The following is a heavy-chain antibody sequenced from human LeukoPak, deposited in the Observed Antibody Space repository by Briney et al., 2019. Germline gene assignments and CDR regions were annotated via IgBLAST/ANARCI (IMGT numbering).Heavy chain of an antibody. D-gene: IGHD3-22*01. V-gene: IGHV1-2*02. CDR2: INPNSGGT. J-gene: IGHJ4*02. Sequence: ASVKVSCKASGYTFTGYYMHWVRQAPGQGLEWMGWINPNSGGTNYAQKFQGRVTMTRDTSISTAYMELSRLRSDDTAVYYCARDLTHYYGSSGYGVFDYWGQGTLVTVSS. CDR3: ARDLTHYYGSSGYGVFDY. CDR1: GYTFTGYY.